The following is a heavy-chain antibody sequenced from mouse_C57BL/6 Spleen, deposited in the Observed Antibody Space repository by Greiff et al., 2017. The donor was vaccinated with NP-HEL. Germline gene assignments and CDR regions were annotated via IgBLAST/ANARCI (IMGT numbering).Heavy chain of an antibody. CDR1: GYTFTSYG. CDR3: ARANWDLYYFDY. D-gene: IGHD4-1*01. CDR2: IYPRSGNT. V-gene: IGHV1-81*01. Sequence: QVQLQQSGAELARPGASVKLSCKASGYTFTSYGISWVKQRTGQGLEWIGEIYPRSGNTYYNEKFKGKATLTADKSSSTAYMELRSLTSEDSAVYFCARANWDLYYFDYWGQGTTLTVSS. J-gene: IGHJ2*01.